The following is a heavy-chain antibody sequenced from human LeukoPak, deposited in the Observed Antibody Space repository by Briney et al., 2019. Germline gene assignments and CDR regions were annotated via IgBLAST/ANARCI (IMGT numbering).Heavy chain of an antibody. Sequence: ASVKVSCKASGYTFTSYGISWVRPAPGQGLEWMGWISAYNGNTNYAQKLQGRVTMTTDTSTSTAYMELRSLRSDDTAVYYCARDIVGATYDAFDIWGQGTMVTVSS. CDR1: GYTFTSYG. CDR3: ARDIVGATYDAFDI. J-gene: IGHJ3*02. V-gene: IGHV1-18*01. CDR2: ISAYNGNT. D-gene: IGHD1-26*01.